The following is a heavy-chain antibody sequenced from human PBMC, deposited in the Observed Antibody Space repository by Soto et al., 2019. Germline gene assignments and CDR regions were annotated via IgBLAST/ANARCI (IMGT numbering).Heavy chain of an antibody. CDR3: ARVLQDDFWSGYYPSLYYYYGMDV. CDR2: IIPIFGTA. V-gene: IGHV1-69*13. CDR1: GGTFSSYA. D-gene: IGHD3-3*01. Sequence: ASVKVSCKASGGTFSSYAISWVRQAPGQGLEWMGGIIPIFGTANYAQKFQGRVTITADESTSTAYMELSGLRSEDTAVYYCARVLQDDFWSGYYPSLYYYYGMDVWGQGTTVTVSS. J-gene: IGHJ6*02.